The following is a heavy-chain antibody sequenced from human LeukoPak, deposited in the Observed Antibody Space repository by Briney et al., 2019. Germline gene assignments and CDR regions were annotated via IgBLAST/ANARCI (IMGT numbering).Heavy chain of an antibody. J-gene: IGHJ6*03. D-gene: IGHD3-3*01. CDR1: GFTFSNYR. V-gene: IGHV3-48*02. CDR2: ISRSSSTI. Sequence: GGSLRLSCVPSGFTFSNYRMSWVRQAPGKGLEWVSFISRSSSTIYYADSVKGRFTISRDNAKNSLYLQMNSLRDEDTAVYYCGRDEDDFGYYYMDVWGKGTTVTVSS. CDR3: GRDEDDFGYYYMDV.